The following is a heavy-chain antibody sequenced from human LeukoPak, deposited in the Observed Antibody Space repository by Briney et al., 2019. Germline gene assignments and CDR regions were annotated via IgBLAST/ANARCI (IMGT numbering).Heavy chain of an antibody. D-gene: IGHD3-3*01. CDR3: ARQVNSLDDFWSGVDY. V-gene: IGHV1-46*01. Sequence: ASVKVSCKASGYTFTSYYMHWVRQAPGQGLEWMGIINPSGGSTSYAQKFQGRVTMTRDTSTSTVYMELSSLRSEDTAVYYCARQVNSLDDFWSGVDYWGQGTLVTVSS. CDR2: INPSGGST. J-gene: IGHJ4*02. CDR1: GYTFTSYY.